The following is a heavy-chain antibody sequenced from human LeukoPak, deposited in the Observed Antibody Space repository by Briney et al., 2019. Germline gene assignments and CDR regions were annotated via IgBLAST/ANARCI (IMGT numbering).Heavy chain of an antibody. V-gene: IGHV3-23*01. CDR2: MKESTADT. D-gene: IGHD6-13*01. CDR1: GFTLSSYM. Sequence: PGGSLRLSCAASGFTLSSYMMTWVRQAPGKGLEWVSSMKESTADTYYADSVKGRFTISRDNSKNTLYLQMNSLRAEDTAVYYCAKDMGAAGAGYGWFDPWGQGTLVTVSS. J-gene: IGHJ5*02. CDR3: AKDMGAAGAGYGWFDP.